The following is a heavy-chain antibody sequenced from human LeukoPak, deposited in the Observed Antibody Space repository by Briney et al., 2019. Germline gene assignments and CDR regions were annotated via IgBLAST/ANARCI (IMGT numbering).Heavy chain of an antibody. J-gene: IGHJ4*02. V-gene: IGHV1-18*01. Sequence: ASVKVSCKTSGYTFSRFGVAWLRQAPGQGLEWMGWISAYNGNTNYAQKLQGRVTMTTDTSTSTAYMELRSLRSDDTAVYYCARTGVYYDILTGYPDYWGQGTLVTVSS. CDR3: ARTGVYYDILTGYPDY. D-gene: IGHD3-9*01. CDR2: ISAYNGNT. CDR1: GYTFSRFG.